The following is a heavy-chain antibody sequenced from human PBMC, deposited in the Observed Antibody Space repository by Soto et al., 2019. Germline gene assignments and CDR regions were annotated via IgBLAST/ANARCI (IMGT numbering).Heavy chain of an antibody. CDR2: IYYGGSA. CDR3: ARAPTADIVVVPAAPDAFDI. Sequence: SETLSLTCTVSGGSISTYYWNWIRQPPGKGLEWIGYIYYGGSANYNPSLKSRVTISVDTSKKQFSLKLSSVTAADTAVYYCARAPTADIVVVPAAPDAFDIWGQGTMVTVSS. J-gene: IGHJ3*02. CDR1: GGSISTYY. D-gene: IGHD2-2*01. V-gene: IGHV4-59*08.